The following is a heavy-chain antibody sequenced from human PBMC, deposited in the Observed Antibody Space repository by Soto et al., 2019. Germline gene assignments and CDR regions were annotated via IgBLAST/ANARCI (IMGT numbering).Heavy chain of an antibody. D-gene: IGHD2-21*02. J-gene: IGHJ4*02. CDR1: GFTFSSYT. CDR2: ISGSGRDT. V-gene: IGHV3-23*01. CDR3: AKPDPPYCGGDCPMPFDY. Sequence: GGSLRLSCAASGFTFSSYTMSWVRQAPGKGLEWVSGISGSGRDTYYADSVKGRFSISRDNSKNTVDLQMNSLRAEDTAVYYCAKPDPPYCGGDCPMPFDYWGQGTLVTVSS.